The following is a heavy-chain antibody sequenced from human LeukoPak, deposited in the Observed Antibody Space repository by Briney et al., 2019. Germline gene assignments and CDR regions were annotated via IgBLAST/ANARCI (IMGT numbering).Heavy chain of an antibody. J-gene: IGHJ4*02. CDR1: GFTFSNYE. V-gene: IGHV3-48*03. CDR2: ISRGGTTI. D-gene: IGHD3-16*02. CDR3: ARISEVNRFFDY. Sequence: GGSLRLSCAASGFTFSNYEMNWVRQAPGKGLEWVSYISRGGTTIYYAESVKGRFTISRDNAKTSVYLQMNSLRAEDTAVYYCARISEVNRFFDYWGQGTLVTVSS.